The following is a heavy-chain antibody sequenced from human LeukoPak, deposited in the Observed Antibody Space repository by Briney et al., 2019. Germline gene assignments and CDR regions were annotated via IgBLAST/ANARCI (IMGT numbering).Heavy chain of an antibody. CDR3: APLTMLIGH. J-gene: IGHJ4*02. CDR2: VSVNGDST. D-gene: IGHD2-2*01. Sequence: GGSLRLSCAVSGLTFSTYAMSWVRQAPGKGLEWVSSVSVNGDSTFYADSVKGRFTISRDNSKNTLFLQMNSLRAEDTAIYYCAPLTMLIGHWGQGTLVTVSS. CDR1: GLTFSTYA. V-gene: IGHV3-23*01.